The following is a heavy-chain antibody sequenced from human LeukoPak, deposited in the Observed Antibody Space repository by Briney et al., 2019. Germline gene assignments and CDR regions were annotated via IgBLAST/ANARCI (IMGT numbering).Heavy chain of an antibody. CDR2: VINSGST. CDR1: SGSRRSIY. J-gene: IGHJ4*02. D-gene: IGHD1-14*01. CDR3: VRDRELTN. Sequence: SENLSLNGSGSSGSRRSIYWSWLRQPQGLGLEWIGAVINSGSTNYNPSLNNRVTIAVDTSNSHFSQRLSSVTAADTAVYYCVRDRELTNWGQGILVTVSS. V-gene: IGHV4-59*01.